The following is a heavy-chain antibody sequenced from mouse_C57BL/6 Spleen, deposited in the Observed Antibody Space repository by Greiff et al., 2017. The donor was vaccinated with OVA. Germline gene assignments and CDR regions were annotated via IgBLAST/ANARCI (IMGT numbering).Heavy chain of an antibody. CDR3: ARLESYYDYAWFAY. Sequence: EVQLQESGPELVKPGASVKMSCKASGYTFTDYNMHWVKQSHGKSLEWIGYINPNNGGTSYNQKFKGKATLTVNKSSSTAYMELRSLTSEDSAVYYCARLESYYDYAWFAYWGQGTLVTVSA. CDR1: GYTFTDYN. CDR2: INPNNGGT. D-gene: IGHD2-4*01. V-gene: IGHV1-22*01. J-gene: IGHJ3*01.